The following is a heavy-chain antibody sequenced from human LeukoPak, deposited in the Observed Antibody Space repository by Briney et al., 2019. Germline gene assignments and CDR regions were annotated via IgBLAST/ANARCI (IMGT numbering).Heavy chain of an antibody. D-gene: IGHD1-26*01. V-gene: IGHV4-39*01. CDR1: GGSISSSGYY. Sequence: SETLSLTCTVSGGSISSSGYYWGWIRQPPGKGLEWIGSIYYSGSTYYNPSLKSRVTISVDTSKNQFSLKLSSVTAADTAVYYCARHGRWELFHFDYWGQGTLVTVSS. CDR3: ARHGRWELFHFDY. CDR2: IYYSGST. J-gene: IGHJ4*02.